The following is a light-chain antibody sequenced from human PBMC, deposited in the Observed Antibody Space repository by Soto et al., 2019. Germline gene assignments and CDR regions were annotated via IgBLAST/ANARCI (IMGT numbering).Light chain of an antibody. CDR2: EVS. CDR1: QSLLHIAGQTH. J-gene: IGKJ5*01. CDR3: WQSTHLPPT. Sequence: DVVMTQAPLSLSVTPGQPASISCRSSQSLLHIAGQTHLFWYLQKPGQSPQLLIYEVSNRFSGVPDRFSGSGSGTYFTLTISRVEAEDVGLYYCWQSTHLPPTFGQGTRLDIK. V-gene: IGKV2D-29*02.